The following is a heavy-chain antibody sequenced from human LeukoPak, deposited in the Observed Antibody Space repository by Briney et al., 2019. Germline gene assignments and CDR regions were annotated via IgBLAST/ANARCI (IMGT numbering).Heavy chain of an antibody. V-gene: IGHV1-69*13. D-gene: IGHD3-10*01. J-gene: IGHJ4*02. CDR3: ARDPGSMVRGVRGTGFDY. CDR2: IIPIFGTA. CDR1: GGTFSSYA. Sequence: SVKVSCKASGGTFSSYAISCVRQAPGQGLEWMGGIIPIFGTANYAQKFQGRVTITADESTSTAYMELSSLRSEDTAVYYCARDPGSMVRGVRGTGFDYWGQGTLVTVSS.